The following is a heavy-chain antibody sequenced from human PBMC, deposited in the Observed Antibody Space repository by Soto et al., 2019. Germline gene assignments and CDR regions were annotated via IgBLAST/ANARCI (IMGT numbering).Heavy chain of an antibody. CDR2: ISSSSSTI. J-gene: IGHJ6*03. CDR1: GFTFSSYS. D-gene: IGHD4-17*01. Sequence: GGSLRLSCAASGFTFSSYSMNWVRQAPGKGLEWVSYISSSSSTIYYADSVKGRFTISRDNAKNSLYLQMNSLGAEDTAVYYCARANHYAYYYYYYMYVWGKGTTVTVSS. CDR3: ARANHYAYYYYYYMYV. V-gene: IGHV3-48*01.